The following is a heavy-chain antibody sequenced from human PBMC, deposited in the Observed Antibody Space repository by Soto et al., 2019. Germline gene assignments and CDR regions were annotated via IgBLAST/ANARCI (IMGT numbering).Heavy chain of an antibody. Sequence: QVQLVESGGGVVQPGRSLRLSCAASGFTFSSYGMHWVRQAPGKGLEWVAVIIYDGSDKNYADSVKGRFTITRDNSKNTLDLQMNSLRPDDTAVYYCAKDTVEHLRYYNYGMDVWGQGTTVTVSS. CDR1: GFTFSSYG. J-gene: IGHJ6*02. CDR3: AKDTVEHLRYYNYGMDV. V-gene: IGHV3-30*18. CDR2: IIYDGSDK. D-gene: IGHD4-17*01.